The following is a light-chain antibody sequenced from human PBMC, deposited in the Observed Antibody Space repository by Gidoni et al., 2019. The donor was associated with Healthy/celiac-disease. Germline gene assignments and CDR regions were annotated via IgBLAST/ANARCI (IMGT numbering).Light chain of an antibody. CDR2: AAS. CDR1: QSSSSY. V-gene: IGKV1-39*01. J-gene: IGKJ4*01. Sequence: DFQMTQSPSPLSASVGDRVTITCRASQSSSSYLNWYQQKPGKAPKLLIYAASSLQSGVPSRFSGSGSGTDFTLTISSLQPEDFATYYCQQSYSTPLTFGGGTKVEIK. CDR3: QQSYSTPLT.